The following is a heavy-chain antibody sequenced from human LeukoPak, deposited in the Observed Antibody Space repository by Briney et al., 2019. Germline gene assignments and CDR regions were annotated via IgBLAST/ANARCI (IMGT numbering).Heavy chain of an antibody. J-gene: IGHJ4*02. D-gene: IGHD3-10*01. CDR1: GGSFSGYY. V-gene: IGHV4-34*01. CDR2: INHSGST. CDR3: ARVAHYYGSGSLDY. Sequence: SETLSLTCAVYGGSFSGYYWSWIRQPPGKGLEWIGEINHSGSTNYNPSLKSRVTISVDRSKNQFSLKLSSVTAADTAVYYCARVAHYYGSGSLDYWGQGTLVTVSS.